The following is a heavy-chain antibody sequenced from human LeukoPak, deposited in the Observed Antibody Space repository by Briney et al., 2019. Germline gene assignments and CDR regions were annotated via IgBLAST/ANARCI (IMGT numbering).Heavy chain of an antibody. CDR3: ARDHAAPTLIWDS. CDR2: IKQDGSQK. J-gene: IGHJ4*02. Sequence: PGGSLRLSCAASGFTFSSYEMNWVRQTPGKGLEWVASIKQDGSQKYYVDSVKGRFTISRDNARNSLYLQMSSLKDEDTALYYCARDHAAPTLIWDSWGQGTLVTVSS. D-gene: IGHD3-16*01. CDR1: GFTFSSYE. V-gene: IGHV3-7*01.